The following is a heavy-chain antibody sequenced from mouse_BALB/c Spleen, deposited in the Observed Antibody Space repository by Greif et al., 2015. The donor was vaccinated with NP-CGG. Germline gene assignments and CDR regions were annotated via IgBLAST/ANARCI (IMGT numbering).Heavy chain of an antibody. CDR3: ARAGRNFRGDWFAY. Sequence: QVQLQQSGPQLVRPGASVKISCKASGYSFTSYWMHWVKQRPGQGLEWIGMIDPSDSETRLNQKFKDKATLTVDKSSSTAYMQLSSPTSEDSAVYYCARAGRNFRGDWFAYWGQGTLVTVSA. J-gene: IGHJ3*01. CDR1: GYSFTSYW. CDR2: IDPSDSET. V-gene: IGHV1S126*01.